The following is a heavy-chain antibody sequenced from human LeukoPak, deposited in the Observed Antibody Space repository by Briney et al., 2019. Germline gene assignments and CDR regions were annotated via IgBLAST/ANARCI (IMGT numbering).Heavy chain of an antibody. J-gene: IGHJ4*02. CDR2: IYYSGST. Sequence: PSETLSLTCTVSGGSISSSSYYWGWIRQPPGKGLEWIGSIYYSGSTYYNPSLKSRVTISVDKSKNQFSLELSSVTAADTAVYYCARAMIGYTFGPFDYWGQGTLVTVSS. CDR1: GGSISSSSYY. V-gene: IGHV4-39*07. CDR3: ARAMIGYTFGPFDY. D-gene: IGHD5-18*01.